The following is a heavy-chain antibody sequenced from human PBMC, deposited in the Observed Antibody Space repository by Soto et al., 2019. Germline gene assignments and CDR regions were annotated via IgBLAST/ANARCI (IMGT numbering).Heavy chain of an antibody. J-gene: IGHJ4*02. CDR1: GFSFASYT. CDR2: ISGSGGAT. V-gene: IGHV3-23*01. D-gene: IGHD2-21*01. Sequence: GGSLRLSCAASGFSFASYTMSWVRQAPGKTLEWVSTISGSGGATYYADSVKGRFTISRDNSKNTLYLQVISLRAEDTAVYYCAKAHLGAIAPFDSWGQGTLVTVSS. CDR3: AKAHLGAIAPFDS.